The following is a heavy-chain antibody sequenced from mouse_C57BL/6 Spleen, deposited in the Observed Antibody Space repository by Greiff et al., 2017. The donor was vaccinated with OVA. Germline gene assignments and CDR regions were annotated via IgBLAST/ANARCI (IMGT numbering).Heavy chain of an antibody. D-gene: IGHD1-1*01. CDR2: INPSNGGT. J-gene: IGHJ2*01. V-gene: IGHV1-53*01. Sequence: VQLQQPGTELVKPGASVKLSCKASGYTFTSYWMHWVKQRPGQGLKWIGNINPSNGGTNYNEKFKSKATLTVDKSSSTAYMQLSSLTSEDSAVYYCARDYGSSEEDYDFDYWGQGTTLTVSS. CDR1: GYTFTSYW. CDR3: ARDYGSSEEDYDFDY.